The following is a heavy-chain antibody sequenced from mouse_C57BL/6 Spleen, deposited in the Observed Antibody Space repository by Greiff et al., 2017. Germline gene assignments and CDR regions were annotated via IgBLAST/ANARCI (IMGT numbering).Heavy chain of an antibody. CDR3: ARNDGPCFAY. D-gene: IGHD1-1*01. CDR2: IYWDDDK. V-gene: IGHV8-12*01. CDR1: GFSLSTSGMG. Sequence: QVTLKVSGPGLLQSSPTLSLSCSFSGFSLSTSGMGVSWIRQPSGKGLEWLAHIYWDDDKRYNPSLKSRRLISKDTSRHQVFLKITSVDTADTATYYCARNDGPCFAYWGQGTLVTVSA. J-gene: IGHJ3*01.